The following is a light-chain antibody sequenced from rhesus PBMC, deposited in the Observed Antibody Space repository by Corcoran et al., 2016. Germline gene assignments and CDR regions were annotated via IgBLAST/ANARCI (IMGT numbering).Light chain of an antibody. Sequence: DIQMTQSPSSLSASVGDTVTITCRSSQSISSWLDWYQQKPGKAPKLLFYKASNLQSGVPSRFSGRGSGTDFTLTISRLQPEDFANYYCLPYSSSPWTFGQGTKVEIK. CDR1: QSISSW. V-gene: IGKV1-22*01. CDR2: KAS. J-gene: IGKJ1*01. CDR3: LPYSSSPWT.